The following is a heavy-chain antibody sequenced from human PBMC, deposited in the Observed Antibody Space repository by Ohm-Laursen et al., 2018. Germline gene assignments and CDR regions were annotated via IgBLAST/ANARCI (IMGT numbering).Heavy chain of an antibody. J-gene: IGHJ4*02. V-gene: IGHV4-59*07. CDR3: ASLVVTALHGYYLDY. CDR1: GGSISSLY. Sequence: SDTLSLTCTVSGGSISSLYWSWIRQPPGKGMEYMGHIYSSGSTNYNPSLKSRLSISVDTSRNQFSLKLSSVTAADTAVYYCASLVVTALHGYYLDYWGQGTLVTVSS. D-gene: IGHD2-21*02. CDR2: IYSSGST.